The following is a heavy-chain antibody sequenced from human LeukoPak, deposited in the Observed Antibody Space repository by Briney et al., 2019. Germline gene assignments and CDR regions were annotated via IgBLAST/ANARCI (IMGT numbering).Heavy chain of an antibody. Sequence: GGSLRLSCVVSGIPFERHGMHWVRQPPGKGLEWLAFIKYDGSRTDYEDSVKGRFTVSRDNSKNTLYLQMNSLRAEDTAVYYCAKGSYYDSSGYSDYWGQGTLVTVSS. CDR2: IKYDGSRT. CDR3: AKGSYYDSSGYSDY. CDR1: GIPFERHG. D-gene: IGHD3-22*01. J-gene: IGHJ4*02. V-gene: IGHV3-30*02.